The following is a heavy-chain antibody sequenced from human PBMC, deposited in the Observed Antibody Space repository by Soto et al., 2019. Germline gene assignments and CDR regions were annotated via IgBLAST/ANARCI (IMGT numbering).Heavy chain of an antibody. CDR3: ARGGYYYDSIGYFFDY. CDR1: GYTFTGYY. CDR2: INPNSGGT. D-gene: IGHD3-22*01. V-gene: IGHV1-2*02. J-gene: IGHJ4*02. Sequence: ASVKVSCKASGYTFTGYYMHWVRQAPGQGLEWMGWINPNSGGTNYAQKFQGRVTMTRDTSISTAYTELSRLRSDDTAVYYCARGGYYYDSIGYFFDYWGQGTVVTVSS.